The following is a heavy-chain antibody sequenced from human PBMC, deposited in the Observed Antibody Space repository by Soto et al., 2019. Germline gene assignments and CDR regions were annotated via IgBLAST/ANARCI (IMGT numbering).Heavy chain of an antibody. J-gene: IGHJ6*02. CDR1: GYTFSSHD. CDR3: ARGYSGDDQSYGMDV. CDR2: MNLNSGNT. V-gene: IGHV1-8*01. Sequence: GASVKVSCKASGYTFSSHDINWVRQATGQGLEWMGWMNLNSGNTGHAQKFQGRVTMTRNTAISTAHMELSSLRSEDTAVYYCARGYSGDDQSYGMDVWGQGSTVTGS. D-gene: IGHD5-12*01.